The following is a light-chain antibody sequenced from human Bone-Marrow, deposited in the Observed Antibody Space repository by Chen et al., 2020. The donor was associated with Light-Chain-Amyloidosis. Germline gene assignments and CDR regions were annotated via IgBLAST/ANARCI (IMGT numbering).Light chain of an antibody. CDR1: NIGSTS. V-gene: IGLV3-21*02. Sequence: SYVLTQPSSVSVAPGQTATLACGGNNIGSTSVHWYQQTPGQAPLLVVYDDSDRPSGIPGRLSGYNAGKTATLTISRVEAGDEADYYCQVWDRSSDRPVFGGGTKLTVL. J-gene: IGLJ3*02. CDR3: QVWDRSSDRPV. CDR2: DDS.